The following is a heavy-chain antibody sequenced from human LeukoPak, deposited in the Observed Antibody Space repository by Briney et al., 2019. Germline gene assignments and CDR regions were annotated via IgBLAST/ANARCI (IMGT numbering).Heavy chain of an antibody. V-gene: IGHV4-4*01. CDR2: IYHSGST. CDR1: GGSISSYY. CDR3: ARISSMVRGVHDY. Sequence: PSETLSLTCTVSGGSISSYYWSWVRQPPGKGLERIGEIYHSGSTNYNPSLKSRVTISVDKSKNQFSLKLSSVTAADTAVYCCARISSMVRGVHDYWGQGTLVTVSS. J-gene: IGHJ4*02. D-gene: IGHD3-10*01.